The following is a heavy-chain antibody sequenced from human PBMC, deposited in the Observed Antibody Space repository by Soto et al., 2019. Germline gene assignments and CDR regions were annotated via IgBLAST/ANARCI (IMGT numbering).Heavy chain of an antibody. J-gene: IGHJ6*01. CDR3: ARDTREITRVRGVTPSYIYHLDV. V-gene: IGHV1-69*01. Sequence: QVQLAQSGAEVKKRGSSVKVSCRVSGGTFNNYAISWVRQAPGEGLEWMGGIIPAFGTPEYAQRFQDRVTISADSYAATAYMELTSLGPGDTAVYYCARDTREITRVRGVTPSYIYHLDVWGPRPTVAASS. CDR1: GGTFNNYA. CDR2: IIPAFGTP. D-gene: IGHD3-10*01.